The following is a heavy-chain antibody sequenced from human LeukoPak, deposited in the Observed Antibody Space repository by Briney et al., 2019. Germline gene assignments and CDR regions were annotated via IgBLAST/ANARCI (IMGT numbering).Heavy chain of an antibody. CDR3: ARVQGWAAMGPFDY. Sequence: PSETLSLTCTVSGGSISSSSYYWGWIRQPPGKGLEGIGSIHHSGSTYDNPSLQSRVTISVDTSKNQFSLKLSSVTAADTAVYYCARVQGWAAMGPFDYWGQGTLVTVSS. CDR1: GGSISSSSYY. J-gene: IGHJ4*02. D-gene: IGHD5-18*01. CDR2: IHHSGST. V-gene: IGHV4-39*07.